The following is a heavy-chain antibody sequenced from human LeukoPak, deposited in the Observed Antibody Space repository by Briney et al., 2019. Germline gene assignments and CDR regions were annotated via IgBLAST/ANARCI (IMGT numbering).Heavy chain of an antibody. CDR1: GFTSSSYE. CDR2: ISSSGSTI. D-gene: IGHD4-17*01. Sequence: GGSLRLSCAASGFTSSSYEMNWVRQAPGKGLEWVSYISSSGSTIYYADSVKGRFTISRDNAKNSLYLQMNSLRAEDTAVYYCARDLGDYAYYFDYWGQGTLVTVSS. CDR3: ARDLGDYAYYFDY. V-gene: IGHV3-48*03. J-gene: IGHJ4*02.